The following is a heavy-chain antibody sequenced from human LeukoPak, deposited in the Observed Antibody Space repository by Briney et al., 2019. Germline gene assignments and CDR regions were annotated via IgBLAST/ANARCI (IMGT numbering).Heavy chain of an antibody. CDR1: GYTFTSYA. V-gene: IGHV1-3*01. CDR3: ARDVRVRYFDWLFVY. Sequence: ASVKVSCKASGYTFTSYAMRWVRQAPGQRLEWMGWINAGNGNTKYSQKFQGRVTITRDTSASTAYMELSSLRSEDTAVYCCARDVRVRYFDWLFVYWGQGTLVTVSS. CDR2: INAGNGNT. D-gene: IGHD3-9*01. J-gene: IGHJ4*02.